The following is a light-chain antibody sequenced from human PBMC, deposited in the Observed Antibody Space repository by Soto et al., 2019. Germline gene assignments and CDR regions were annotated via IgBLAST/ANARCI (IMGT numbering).Light chain of an antibody. CDR1: SSDIGSYNY. CDR3: SSYGASSTL. V-gene: IGLV2-14*03. CDR2: DVS. Sequence: QSALTQPASLSGSPGQSITISCTGTSSDIGSYNYVSWYQQHPGKAPKLMIFDVSYRPSGISDRFSGSKSGNTASLTISVLQPEDEADYYCSSYGASSTLFGGGTKVTVL. J-gene: IGLJ2*01.